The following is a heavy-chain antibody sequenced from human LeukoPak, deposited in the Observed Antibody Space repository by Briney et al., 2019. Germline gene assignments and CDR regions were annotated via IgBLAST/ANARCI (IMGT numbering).Heavy chain of an antibody. J-gene: IGHJ4*02. CDR2: IYHSGTT. D-gene: IGHD3-10*01. CDR1: GYSISGGYY. CDR3: ARVGRAYGSGSYWFY. V-gene: IGHV4-38-2*02. Sequence: SETLSLTCSVSGYSISGGYYWGWIRQPPGKGLEWIGSIYHSGTTYYNPSLKSRVTISVDTSKNQFSLKLSSVTAADTAVYYCARVGRAYGSGSYWFYWGQGTPVTVSS.